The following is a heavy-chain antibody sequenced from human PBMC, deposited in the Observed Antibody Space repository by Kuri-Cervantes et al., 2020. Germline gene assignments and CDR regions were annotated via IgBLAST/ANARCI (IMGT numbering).Heavy chain of an antibody. J-gene: IGHJ5*02. Sequence: SETLSLTCTVSGDSVSSDTYYWSWVRQPPGKRLEWIGYIHYSGRTSYNPSLNSRITISIDTSKDQFSLKVRSMTAADTAVYYCARAGAVIVVFDPWGQGTLVTVSS. V-gene: IGHV4-61*01. CDR3: ARAGAVIVVFDP. CDR2: IHYSGRT. D-gene: IGHD3-22*01. CDR1: GDSVSSDTYY.